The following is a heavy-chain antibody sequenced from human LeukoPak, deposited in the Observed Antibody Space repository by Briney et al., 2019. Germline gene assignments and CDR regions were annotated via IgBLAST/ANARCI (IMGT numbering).Heavy chain of an antibody. CDR1: GFTVSSNY. V-gene: IGHV3-30*03. D-gene: IGHD3-9*01. Sequence: GGSLRLSCAASGFTVSSNYMSWVRQAPGKGLEWVAVISYDGSNKYYADSVKGRFTISRDNSKNTLYLQMNSLRAEDTAVYYCARDSLRGVLRYFDWFFDYWGQGTLVTVSS. CDR3: ARDSLRGVLRYFDWFFDY. J-gene: IGHJ4*02. CDR2: ISYDGSNK.